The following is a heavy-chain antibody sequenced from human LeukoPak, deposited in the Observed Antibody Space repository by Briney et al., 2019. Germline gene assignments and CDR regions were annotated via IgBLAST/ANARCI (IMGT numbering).Heavy chain of an antibody. CDR2: MWSDGSNK. J-gene: IGHJ6*02. CDR3: ARYCSGGSCYSGMDV. Sequence: PGRSLRLSCVASGFTFSSYAMHWVRQAPGKGLECVALMWSDGSNKHYADSVKGRFTISRDNSKNTLFLQMNSLRDEDTAVYYCARYCSGGSCYSGMDVWGHGTTVTVSS. CDR1: GFTFSSYA. D-gene: IGHD2-15*01. V-gene: IGHV3-33*01.